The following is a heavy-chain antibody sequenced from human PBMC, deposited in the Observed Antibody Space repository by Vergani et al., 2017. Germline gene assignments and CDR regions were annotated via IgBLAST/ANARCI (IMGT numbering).Heavy chain of an antibody. CDR1: GDSVSSNSAA. CDR3: ARRSGIVYDIFSGTQYFFDF. D-gene: IGHD3-9*01. CDR2: TYYRSKWYN. Sequence: QVQLQQSGPGLVKPSQTLLLTCAISGDSVSSNSAAWNWIRQSPSRGLAWLGRTYYRSKWYNDYAVSVKSRITINPDTSKNQFSLQLSSVTAADTAVYYCARRSGIVYDIFSGTQYFFDFWGQGTLVTVSS. V-gene: IGHV6-1*01. J-gene: IGHJ4*02.